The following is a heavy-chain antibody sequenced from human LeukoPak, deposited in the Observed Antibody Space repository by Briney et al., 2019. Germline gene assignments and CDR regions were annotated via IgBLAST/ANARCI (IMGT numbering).Heavy chain of an antibody. V-gene: IGHV1-69*04. D-gene: IGHD1-26*01. CDR1: GGTFSSYA. Sequence: SVKVSCKASGGTFSSYAIGWVRQAPGQGLEWMGRIIPILGIANYAQKFQGRVTITADKSTSTAYMELSSLRSEDTAVYYCASTSGSYGLSNFDYWGQGTLVTVSS. CDR3: ASTSGSYGLSNFDY. J-gene: IGHJ4*02. CDR2: IIPILGIA.